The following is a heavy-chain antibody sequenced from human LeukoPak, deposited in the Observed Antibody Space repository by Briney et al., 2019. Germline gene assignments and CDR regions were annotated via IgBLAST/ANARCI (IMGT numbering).Heavy chain of an antibody. CDR2: ISGNGRDT. D-gene: IGHD5-24*01. J-gene: IGHJ4*03. CDR1: GLIFRSFA. V-gene: IGHV3-23*01. Sequence: PGESLRLSCEGSGLIFRSFAMNWVRQVPGKGLEWVSSISGNGRDTYYADSVKGRFTISRDSPKNTLYLQMNSLLTDDTAVYYCTKDQEVATIGGYFDSWGQGALVTVSS. CDR3: TKDQEVATIGGYFDS.